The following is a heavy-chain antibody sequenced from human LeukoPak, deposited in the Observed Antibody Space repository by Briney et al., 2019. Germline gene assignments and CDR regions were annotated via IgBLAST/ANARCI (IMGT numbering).Heavy chain of an antibody. CDR3: ARDPVGVLMPPSDY. J-gene: IGHJ4*02. V-gene: IGHV3-7*01. Sequence: GGSLRLSCAASGFALSSYRMSWVRQAPGKGLEWGANIKQDGSETYYVDSVKGRFTIPRDKAQNSLYLQNKNTRAQGTAVCNFARDPVGVLMPPSDYWGQGNLVTVSS. CDR2: IKQDGSET. D-gene: IGHD3-3*01. CDR1: GFALSSYR.